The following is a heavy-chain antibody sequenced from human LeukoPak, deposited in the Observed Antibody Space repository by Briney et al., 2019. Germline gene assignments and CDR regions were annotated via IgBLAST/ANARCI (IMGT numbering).Heavy chain of an antibody. CDR2: IRSKAYGGTT. CDR1: GFTFCDYG. Sequence: GGSLRLSCTASGFTFCDYGMSWVRQAPGKGLEWVGFIRSKAYGGTTEYAASVKGRFTIARDESKSVAYLQVNSLKTEDTAVYYCTGSFGELSFFAYWGQGTLVTVSS. D-gene: IGHD3-10*01. V-gene: IGHV3-49*04. CDR3: TGSFGELSFFAY. J-gene: IGHJ4*02.